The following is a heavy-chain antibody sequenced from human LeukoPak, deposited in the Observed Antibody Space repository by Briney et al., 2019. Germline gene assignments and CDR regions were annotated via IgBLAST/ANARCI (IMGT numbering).Heavy chain of an antibody. Sequence: SVKVSCKASGGTFSSYAISWVRQAPGQGLEWMGGIIPIFGTANYAQKFQGRVTITADESTSTAYMELSSLRSEDTAVYYCARVEYSSSSLDYYYYMDVWGKGTTVTVSS. CDR1: GGTFSSYA. CDR3: ARVEYSSSSLDYYYYMDV. V-gene: IGHV1-69*01. CDR2: IIPIFGTA. D-gene: IGHD6-6*01. J-gene: IGHJ6*03.